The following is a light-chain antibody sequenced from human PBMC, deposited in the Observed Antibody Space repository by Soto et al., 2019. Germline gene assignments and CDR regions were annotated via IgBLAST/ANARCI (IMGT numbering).Light chain of an antibody. CDR3: HQYNSYYPT. CDR1: QSISTW. Sequence: DIQMAQSPSALSASVGDRVTITCRASQSISTWLAWYQQKPGKAPKLLIYDASNLESGVPSRFSGRGSGTEFTLTISSLQPDDFASFYCHQYNSYYPTFGQGTKLDIK. CDR2: DAS. V-gene: IGKV1-5*01. J-gene: IGKJ1*01.